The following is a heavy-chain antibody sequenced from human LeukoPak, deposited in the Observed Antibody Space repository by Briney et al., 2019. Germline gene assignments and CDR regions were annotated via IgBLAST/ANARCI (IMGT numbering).Heavy chain of an antibody. CDR1: GFTFSGYA. J-gene: IGHJ3*02. CDR2: ISGSGGST. Sequence: GGSLRLSCAASGFTFSGYAMSWVRQAPGKGLEWVSAISGSGGSTYYADSVKGRFTISRDNSKNTLYLQMNSLRAEDTAVYYCAKDPYSSGWSHAFDIWGQGTMVTVSS. V-gene: IGHV3-23*01. CDR3: AKDPYSSGWSHAFDI. D-gene: IGHD6-19*01.